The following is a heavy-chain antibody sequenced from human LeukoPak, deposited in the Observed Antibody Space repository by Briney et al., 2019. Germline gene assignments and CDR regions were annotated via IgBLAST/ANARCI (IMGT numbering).Heavy chain of an antibody. Sequence: PGGSLRLSCAASGFTFSSYSMNWVRQAPGKGLEWVSSISSSSSYIYYADSVKGRFTISRDNAKNSLYLQMNSLRAEDTAVYYCARDTSGWYPIDYWGQGTLVTVSS. J-gene: IGHJ4*02. D-gene: IGHD6-19*01. CDR1: GFTFSSYS. CDR3: ARDTSGWYPIDY. CDR2: ISSSSSYI. V-gene: IGHV3-21*01.